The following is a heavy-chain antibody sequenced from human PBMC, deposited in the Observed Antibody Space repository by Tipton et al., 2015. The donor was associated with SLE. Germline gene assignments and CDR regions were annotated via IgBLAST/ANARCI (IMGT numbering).Heavy chain of an antibody. CDR3: ARDELVVLSSARWSYYYGMDV. CDR2: IHFPGRT. D-gene: IGHD2-15*01. J-gene: IGHJ6*02. CDR1: GDSVSSSNYY. Sequence: TLSLTCTVSGDSVSSSNYYWSWIRQSPGKGLEWIGYIHFPGRTNYNPSLKSRVSMSLDTSNRFSLRLTSVTAADTATYYCARDELVVLSSARWSYYYGMDVWGQGTTVTVSS. V-gene: IGHV4-61*03.